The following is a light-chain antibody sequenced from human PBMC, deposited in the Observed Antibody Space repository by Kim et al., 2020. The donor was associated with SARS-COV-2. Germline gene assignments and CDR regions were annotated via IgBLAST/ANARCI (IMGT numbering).Light chain of an antibody. J-gene: IGKJ2*03. CDR3: QQYGSPSYS. CDR1: QSVSSSY. CDR2: GAS. V-gene: IGKV3-20*01. Sequence: LSPGERATLSCRASQSVSSSYLAGYQQKPGQAPRLLLYGASSRATGIPDRFSGSVSVTDFTLTISRLEPEDFAVYYCQQYGSPSYSFGQGTKLEI.